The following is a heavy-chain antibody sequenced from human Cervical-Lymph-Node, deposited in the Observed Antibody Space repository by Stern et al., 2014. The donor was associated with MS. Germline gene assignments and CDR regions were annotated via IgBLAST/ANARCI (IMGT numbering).Heavy chain of an antibody. CDR1: GGSIRSSNR. Sequence: QVQLQESGPGLVKPSGTLSLTCAVSGGSIRSSNRWSWVRQAPRKGPEWIGEVFHSTTTSNSPSLRVRVTISVDKSKNHFTVRMSSVTAADTAVYYCARDRLEYCRDGTCSIDAFDIWGQGTTVIVSS. CDR3: ARDRLEYCRDGTCSIDAFDI. D-gene: IGHD2-15*01. J-gene: IGHJ3*02. CDR2: VFHSTTT. V-gene: IGHV4-4*02.